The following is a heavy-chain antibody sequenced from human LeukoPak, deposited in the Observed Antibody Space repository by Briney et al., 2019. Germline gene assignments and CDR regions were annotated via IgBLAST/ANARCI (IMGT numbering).Heavy chain of an antibody. CDR3: ARQWLRNPPLHY. CDR1: GGSISSSSYY. Sequence: SETLSLTCTVSGGSISSSSYYWGWIRQPPRKGLEWIGTIYYSGSTYYNPSLKSRVTISVDTSKNQFSLKLSSVTAADTAVYYCARQWLRNPPLHYWGQGTLVTVSS. D-gene: IGHD5-18*01. J-gene: IGHJ4*02. CDR2: IYYSGST. V-gene: IGHV4-39*01.